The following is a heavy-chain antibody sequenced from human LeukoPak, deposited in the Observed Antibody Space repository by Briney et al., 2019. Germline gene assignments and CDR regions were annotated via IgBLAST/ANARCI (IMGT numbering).Heavy chain of an antibody. J-gene: IGHJ4*02. V-gene: IGHV1-69*13. CDR2: IIPIFGTA. Sequence: GATVKVSCKASGGTFSSYAISWVRQAPGQGLEWMGGIIPIFGTANYAQKFQGRVTITADESTSTAYMELSSLRSEDTAVYYCARDNSSSGWSDYWGQGTLVTVSS. D-gene: IGHD6-19*01. CDR1: GGTFSSYA. CDR3: ARDNSSSGWSDY.